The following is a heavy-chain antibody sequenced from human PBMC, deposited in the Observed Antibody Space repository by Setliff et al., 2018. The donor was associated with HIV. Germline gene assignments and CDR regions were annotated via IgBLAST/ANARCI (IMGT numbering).Heavy chain of an antibody. Sequence: GGSLRLSCAASGFTFSTAWMNWVRQAPGKGLEWVGHIKSKTDGGTTDYAAPVKGRFTISRDDSKNTLYLQMNSLRAEDTAVYYCARVMIGYSGYDAFDYWGQGTLVTVSS. CDR2: IKSKTDGGTT. V-gene: IGHV3-15*01. CDR1: GFTFSTAW. J-gene: IGHJ4*02. D-gene: IGHD5-12*01. CDR3: ARVMIGYSGYDAFDY.